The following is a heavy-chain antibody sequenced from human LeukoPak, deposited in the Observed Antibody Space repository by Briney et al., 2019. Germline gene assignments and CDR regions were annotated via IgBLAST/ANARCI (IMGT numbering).Heavy chain of an antibody. J-gene: IGHJ4*02. D-gene: IGHD3-22*01. CDR2: IHYSGGT. Sequence: SETLSLTCTVSGGSISSGDYFWSWIRQPPGKGLEWIGYIHYSGGTNYNPSLKSRVTTSVDTSKNQFSLKLTSVTAADTAVYYCAGATYYYDSSGYYDYWGQGTLVTVSS. CDR3: AGATYYYDSSGYYDY. CDR1: GGSISSGDYF. V-gene: IGHV4-30-4*01.